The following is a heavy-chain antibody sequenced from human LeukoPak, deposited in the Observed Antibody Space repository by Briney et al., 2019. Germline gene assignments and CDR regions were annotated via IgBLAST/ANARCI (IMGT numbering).Heavy chain of an antibody. CDR1: GFTFSSYA. J-gene: IGHJ6*02. Sequence: PGGSLRLSCAASGFTFSSYAMQWVSQAPGKGREWVGVISYDGSNKYYADSVKGRFTISRDNSKNTLDLQMNSLRAEDTAVYYCARVYRSGSYYGYYYYYGMDVWGQGTTVTVSS. V-gene: IGHV3-30*04. D-gene: IGHD1-26*01. CDR2: ISYDGSNK. CDR3: ARVYRSGSYYGYYYYYGMDV.